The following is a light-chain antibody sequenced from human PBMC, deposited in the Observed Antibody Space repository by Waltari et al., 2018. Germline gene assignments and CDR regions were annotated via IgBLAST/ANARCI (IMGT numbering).Light chain of an antibody. CDR3: QAWDSSTARYV. J-gene: IGLJ1*01. V-gene: IGLV3-1*01. CDR2: QDT. Sequence: SCELTQPPSVPVSPGQPASITCSGDKLGNKYACWYQQKPGQSPVLVIYQDTKRPSGIPERFSGSNSGNTATLTISGTQTMDEADYYCQAWDSSTARYVFGTGTKVTVL. CDR1: KLGNKY.